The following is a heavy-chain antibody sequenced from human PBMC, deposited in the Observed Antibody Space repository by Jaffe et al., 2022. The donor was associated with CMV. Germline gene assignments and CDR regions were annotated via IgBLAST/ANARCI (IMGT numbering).Heavy chain of an antibody. J-gene: IGHJ6*02. D-gene: IGHD2-21*02. CDR3: ARDCGGGDCYSYYYGMDV. CDR1: GGSISSGGYY. V-gene: IGHV4-31*03. CDR2: IYYSGST. Sequence: QVQLQESGPGLVKPSQTLSLTCTVSGGSISSGGYYWSWIRQHPGKGLEWIGYIYYSGSTYYNPSLKSRVTISVDTSKNQFSLKLSSVTAADTAVYYCARDCGGGDCYSYYYGMDVWGQGTTVTVSS.